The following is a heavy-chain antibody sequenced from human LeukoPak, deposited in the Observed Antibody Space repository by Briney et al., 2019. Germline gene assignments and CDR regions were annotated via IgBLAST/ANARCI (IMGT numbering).Heavy chain of an antibody. CDR1: GGSISSSSYY. J-gene: IGHJ6*02. CDR3: ALHPPMATIPNNYYGMDV. V-gene: IGHV4-39*01. D-gene: IGHD5-24*01. Sequence: SETLSLTCTVSGGSISSSSYYWGWIRQPPGQGLEWIGSIYYSGSTYYNPSLKSRVTISVDTSKNQFSLKLSSVTAADTAVYYCALHPPMATIPNNYYGMDVWGQGTTVTVSS. CDR2: IYYSGST.